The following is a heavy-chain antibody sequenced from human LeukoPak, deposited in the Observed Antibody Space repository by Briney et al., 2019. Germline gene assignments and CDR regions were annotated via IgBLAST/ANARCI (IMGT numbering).Heavy chain of an antibody. CDR1: GGSFSGFY. J-gene: IGHJ4*02. D-gene: IGHD2-15*01. V-gene: IGHV4-34*01. CDR2: INHSGST. Sequence: SETLSLTCAVYGGSFSGFYWSWIRQPPGKGLEWIGEINHSGSTNYNPSLKSRVTISVDTSKNQFSLKLTSVTAADTAVYYCAIPGIAATTYSFDHWGQGTLVTVSS. CDR3: AIPGIAATTYSFDH.